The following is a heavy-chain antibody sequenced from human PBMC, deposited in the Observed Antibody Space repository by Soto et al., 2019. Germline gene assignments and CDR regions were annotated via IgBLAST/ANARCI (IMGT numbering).Heavy chain of an antibody. J-gene: IGHJ5*02. D-gene: IGHD4-17*01. Sequence: QVQLVQSGAEVKKPGSSVKVSCTASGGTFSSYAISWVRQAPGQGLEWMGGIIPIFGTANYAQKFQGRVTITADESTSTAYMALRSLRSEDRAVYYCARPSVKNWFDPWGQGTLVSVSS. CDR1: GGTFSSYA. CDR3: ARPSVKNWFDP. CDR2: IIPIFGTA. V-gene: IGHV1-69*01.